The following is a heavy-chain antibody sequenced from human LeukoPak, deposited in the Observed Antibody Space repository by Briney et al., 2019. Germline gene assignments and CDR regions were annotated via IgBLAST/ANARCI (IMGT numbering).Heavy chain of an antibody. Sequence: GGSLRLSCPASGFTLSNYWMHWVRQAPGKGLVWVSRIKSDGSWTNYADSVKGRFTICRDNAKRTLYLQMNSLRAEDTAVYYCVRDGDGYNFDYWGQGTLVTVSS. CDR1: GFTLSNYW. V-gene: IGHV3-74*01. J-gene: IGHJ4*02. D-gene: IGHD5-24*01. CDR3: VRDGDGYNFDY. CDR2: IKSDGSWT.